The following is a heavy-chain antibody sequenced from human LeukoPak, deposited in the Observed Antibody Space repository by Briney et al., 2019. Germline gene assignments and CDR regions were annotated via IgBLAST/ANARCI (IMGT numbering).Heavy chain of an antibody. D-gene: IGHD3-16*01. CDR3: ARDWGGPVRSAGDY. CDR2: IIQDGSEG. J-gene: IGHJ4*02. Sequence: GGSLRLSCAASGFTFRSHQMSWVRQAPGKGLEWVARIIQDGSEGYYVDSVKGRFTISRDNTKNSVYLQMSSLRADDTAVYYCARDWGGPVRSAGDYWGQGTLVTVSS. CDR1: GFTFRSHQ. V-gene: IGHV3-7*01.